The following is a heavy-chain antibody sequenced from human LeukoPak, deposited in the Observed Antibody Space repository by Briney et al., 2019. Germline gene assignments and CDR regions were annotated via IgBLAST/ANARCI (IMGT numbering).Heavy chain of an antibody. J-gene: IGHJ4*02. V-gene: IGHV1-18*01. CDR3: ARPNPYCGGDCPMGD. Sequence: ASVKVSCKASGYTLTSYGISWVRQAPGQWLEWMGWISAYNGNTNYAQKLQGRVTMTTDTSTSTAYMELRSLRSDDTAVYYCARPNPYCGGDCPMGDWGQGTLVTVSS. CDR2: ISAYNGNT. CDR1: GYTLTSYG. D-gene: IGHD2-21*02.